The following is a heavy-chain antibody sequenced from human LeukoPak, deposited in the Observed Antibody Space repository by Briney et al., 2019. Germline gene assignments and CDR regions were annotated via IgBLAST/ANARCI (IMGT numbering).Heavy chain of an antibody. CDR2: IYYSGNT. D-gene: IGHD1-20*01. V-gene: IGHV4-59*08. CDR3: ARINWNYFDY. Sequence: PSETLSLTCTVSGGSITSYYWSWIRQPPGKGLEWIGYIYYSGNTNYNPSLKSRLTMSADRSRNQFSLELTSVTAADTAVYYCARINWNYFDYWGQGILATVSS. CDR1: GGSITSYY. J-gene: IGHJ4*02.